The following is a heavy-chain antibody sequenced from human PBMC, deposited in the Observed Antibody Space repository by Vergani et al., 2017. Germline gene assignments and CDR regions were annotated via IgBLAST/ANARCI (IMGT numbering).Heavy chain of an antibody. Sequence: EVQLLESGGGLVQPGGSLRLSCAASGFTFSNYAMSWVRQAPGKGLEWVSRIKSDGSITNYADSVKGRFTISRDNAKNTLYLEMNSLRVDDTTIYYCVRGRFSGPCFMSNWFDSWGQGTLVTVSS. CDR2: IKSDGSIT. V-gene: IGHV3-23*01. CDR1: GFTFSNYA. D-gene: IGHD5-12*01. CDR3: VRGRFSGPCFMSNWFDS. J-gene: IGHJ5*01.